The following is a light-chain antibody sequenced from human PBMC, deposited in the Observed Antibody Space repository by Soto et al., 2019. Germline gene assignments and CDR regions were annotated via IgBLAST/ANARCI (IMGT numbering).Light chain of an antibody. V-gene: IGLV2-14*01. CDR3: SSYTSSISDV. J-gene: IGLJ1*01. CDR1: SSDVGGYNY. Sequence: QSVLTQPASVSGSPGQSITISCTGTSSDVGGYNYVSWYQQHPGNAPKLMIYEVTNRPSGVSNRFSGSKSGNTASLTISGLQAEDEADYYCSSYTSSISDVFGTGTKVTVL. CDR2: EVT.